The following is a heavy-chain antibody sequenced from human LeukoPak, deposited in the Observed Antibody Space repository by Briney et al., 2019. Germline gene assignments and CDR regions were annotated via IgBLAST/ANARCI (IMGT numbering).Heavy chain of an antibody. CDR2: ISGSGGST. Sequence: PGGSLRLSCAASGFTFSSYAMSWVRQAPGKGLEWVSAISGSGGSTYYADSVKGRFTISRDNSKNTLYLQMNSLRAEDTAVYYCAKLGGSGSLGPAIDPPDYWGQGTLVTVSS. CDR3: AKLGGSGSLGPAIDPPDY. CDR1: GFTFSSYA. J-gene: IGHJ4*02. D-gene: IGHD3-10*01. V-gene: IGHV3-23*01.